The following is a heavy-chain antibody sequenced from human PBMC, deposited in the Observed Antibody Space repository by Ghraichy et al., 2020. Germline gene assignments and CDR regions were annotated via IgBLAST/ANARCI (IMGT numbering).Heavy chain of an antibody. J-gene: IGHJ5*02. Sequence: GGSLRLSCAASGFTFSSYWMHWVRQAPGKGLVWVSRINGDGTTTSYADSVKGRFTISRDNAKNTLYLQMNSLRAEDTAVYYCAQNSGWYDNWGQGTLVTVSS. D-gene: IGHD6-19*01. V-gene: IGHV3-74*01. CDR1: GFTFSSYW. CDR2: INGDGTTT. CDR3: AQNSGWYDN.